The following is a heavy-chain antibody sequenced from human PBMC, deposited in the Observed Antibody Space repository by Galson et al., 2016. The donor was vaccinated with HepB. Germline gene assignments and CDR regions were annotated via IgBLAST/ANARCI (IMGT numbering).Heavy chain of an antibody. CDR3: ASGDSGWINWFDP. V-gene: IGHV4-34*01. CDR2: INHSGST. CDR1: GGSFSAYY. J-gene: IGHJ5*02. D-gene: IGHD6-19*01. Sequence: SETLSLTCAVYGGSFSAYYWSWIRQPPGKGLEWIGKINHSGSTNYNPSLKSRVTISVHTSKNQFSLKLSSVTAADTAIYYCASGDSGWINWFDPWGQGTLVTVSS.